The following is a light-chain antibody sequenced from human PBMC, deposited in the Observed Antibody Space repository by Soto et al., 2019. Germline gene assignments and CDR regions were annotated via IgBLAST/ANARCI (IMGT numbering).Light chain of an antibody. J-gene: IGKJ4*01. V-gene: IGKV3-11*01. CDR2: DAS. CDR1: QSVSSY. CDR3: QQRSNWPPT. Sequence: EIVLTQSPVTLSLSPGERATLSCRASQSVSSYLAWYQQKPGQAPGLLIYDASNRATGIPARFSGSGSGTDFTLTISSLEPEDFAVYYCQQRSNWPPTFGGGTKVEIK.